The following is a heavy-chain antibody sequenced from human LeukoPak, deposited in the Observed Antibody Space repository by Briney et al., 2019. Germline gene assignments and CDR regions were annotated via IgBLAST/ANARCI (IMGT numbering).Heavy chain of an antibody. D-gene: IGHD3-9*01. V-gene: IGHV3-48*03. CDR2: ISSSGSNI. CDR3: ARGSEQRYYDILTGYYFVRTFDY. J-gene: IGHJ4*02. CDR1: GFTFSSYE. Sequence: GGSLRLSCAASGFTFSSYEMNWVRQAPGKGLEWVSYISSSGSNIYYADSVKGRFTISRDNAKNSLYLQMNSLRAEDTAIYYCARGSEQRYYDILTGYYFVRTFDYWGQGTLVTVSS.